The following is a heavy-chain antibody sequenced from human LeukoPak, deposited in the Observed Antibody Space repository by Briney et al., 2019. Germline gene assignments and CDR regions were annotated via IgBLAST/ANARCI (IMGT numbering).Heavy chain of an antibody. CDR3: AGIPVFGVVLHQEPV. CDR1: GGTFSDYA. CDR2: FIPVLGTA. D-gene: IGHD2-8*01. V-gene: IGHV1-69*10. J-gene: IGHJ6*04. Sequence: GASVKVSCKASGGTFSDYALNWVRQAPGQGLEWMGGFIPVLGTANSTQNFQDRVSITADISAHHVYMELSSLKSEDTAVYFCAGIPVFGVVLHQEPVWGKGTTVTVSS.